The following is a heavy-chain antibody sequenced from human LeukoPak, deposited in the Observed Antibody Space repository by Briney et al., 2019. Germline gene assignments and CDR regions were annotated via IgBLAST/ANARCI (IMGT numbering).Heavy chain of an antibody. CDR2: ISAYNGNT. Sequence: ASVKVSCKASGYTFTSYGISWVRQSPGQALEWMGWISAYNGNTNYAQKLQGRVTMTTDTSTSTAYMELRSLRSDDTAVYYCARESYDSSGYYPGYWGQGTLVTVSS. J-gene: IGHJ4*02. CDR3: ARESYDSSGYYPGY. CDR1: GYTFTSYG. V-gene: IGHV1-18*01. D-gene: IGHD3-22*01.